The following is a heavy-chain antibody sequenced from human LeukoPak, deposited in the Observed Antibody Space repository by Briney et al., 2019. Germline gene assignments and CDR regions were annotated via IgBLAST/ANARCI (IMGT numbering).Heavy chain of an antibody. J-gene: IGHJ3*01. CDR3: ARALGVANNDPFDV. V-gene: IGHV1-69*13. CDR2: IIPIFGTT. CDR1: GGTFSSHA. D-gene: IGHD5-12*01. Sequence: GASVKVSCKGSGGTFSSHALSWVRQAPGQGLEWMGTIIPIFGTTNSAQKFQGRVTMTADASTSTAYMDLRSLRSDDTAVYYCARALGVANNDPFDVWGQGTKVIVTP.